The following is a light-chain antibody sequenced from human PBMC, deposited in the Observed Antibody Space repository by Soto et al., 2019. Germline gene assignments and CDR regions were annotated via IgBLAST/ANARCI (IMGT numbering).Light chain of an antibody. CDR1: QSVSSNY. CDR3: QQYGNSPRVT. CDR2: GAS. Sequence: IVLTQSACTLSLSAGERATLSWGASQSVSSNYLAWYQQKPGQAPRLLIHGASSRATGIPDRFSGSGSGTDFTLTISRLEPEDVAVYYCQQYGNSPRVTFGPGTKVDIK. J-gene: IGKJ3*01. V-gene: IGKV3-20*01.